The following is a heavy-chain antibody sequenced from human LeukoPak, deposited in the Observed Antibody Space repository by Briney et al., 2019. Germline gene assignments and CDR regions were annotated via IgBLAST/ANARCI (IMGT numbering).Heavy chain of an antibody. J-gene: IGHJ2*01. CDR2: ISAYNGNT. D-gene: IGHD4-23*01. V-gene: IGHV1-18*01. CDR1: GYTFTSYG. CDR3: ARRYGGNPHHNWYFDL. Sequence: ASVKVSCKASGYTFTSYGISWVRQAPGQGLEWMGWISAYNGNTNYAQKLQGRVTMTTDTSTSTAYMELRSLRSDDTAVYYCARRYGGNPHHNWYFDLWGRGTLVTVSS.